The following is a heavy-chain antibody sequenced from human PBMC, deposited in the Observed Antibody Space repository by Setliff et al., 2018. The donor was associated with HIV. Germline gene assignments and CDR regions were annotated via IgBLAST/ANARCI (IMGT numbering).Heavy chain of an antibody. Sequence: GGSLRLSCAATGFTFSSYVLHWVRQAPGKGLEWVAVMSTGGGIKICADSVKGRFTISRDNSRNTLFLQMNNLRPEDTATYYCVRDPIEGSPDYFDYWDRGALVTVSS. CDR3: VRDPIEGSPDYFDY. CDR2: MSTGGGIK. CDR1: GFTFSSYV. D-gene: IGHD1-26*01. V-gene: IGHV3-30-3*01. J-gene: IGHJ4*02.